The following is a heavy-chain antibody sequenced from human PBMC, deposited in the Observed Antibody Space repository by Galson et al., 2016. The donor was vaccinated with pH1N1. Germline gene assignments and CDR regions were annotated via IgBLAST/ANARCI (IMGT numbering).Heavy chain of an antibody. CDR2: IYYSGST. CDR1: GGSISSSSYY. D-gene: IGHD1-14*01. V-gene: IGHV4-39*01. Sequence: ETLSLTCTVSGGSISSSSYYWGRIRQPPGKGLEWIGSIYYSGSTYYNSSLQSRVTISVDTSKKQFSLKLSSVTAADTAVYYCARSLMNQFEAFDIWGQGTMVTVSS. J-gene: IGHJ3*02. CDR3: ARSLMNQFEAFDI.